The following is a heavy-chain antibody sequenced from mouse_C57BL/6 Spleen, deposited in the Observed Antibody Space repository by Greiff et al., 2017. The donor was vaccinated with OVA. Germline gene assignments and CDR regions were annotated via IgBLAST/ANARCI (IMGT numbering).Heavy chain of an antibody. CDR1: GYTFTSYW. CDR3: ARSLYDYDEAMDY. D-gene: IGHD2-4*01. Sequence: QVQLQQPGAELVKPGASVKMSCKASGYTFTSYWITWVKQRPGQGLEWIGDTYPGSGSTNYNEKFKSKATLTVDTSSSTAYMQLSSLTSEDSAVYFCARSLYDYDEAMDYWGQGTSVTVSS. V-gene: IGHV1-55*01. CDR2: TYPGSGST. J-gene: IGHJ4*01.